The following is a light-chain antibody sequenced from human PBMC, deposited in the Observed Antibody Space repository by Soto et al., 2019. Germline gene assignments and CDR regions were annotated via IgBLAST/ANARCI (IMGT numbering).Light chain of an antibody. Sequence: EVVLTQSPGTLSLSPGDRATLSCRASQSVRSNYLAWYQQKAGQPPRLLIFGASSRATGIPDRFSGRGSGTDFSLTISRLEPEDFAVYYCQQYGDSPESFGPGTKVDIK. J-gene: IGKJ3*01. CDR1: QSVRSNY. CDR2: GAS. CDR3: QQYGDSPES. V-gene: IGKV3-20*01.